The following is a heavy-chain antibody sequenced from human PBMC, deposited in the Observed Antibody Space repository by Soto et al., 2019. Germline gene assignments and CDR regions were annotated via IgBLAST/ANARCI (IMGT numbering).Heavy chain of an antibody. CDR3: ARVYDLYYFDY. V-gene: IGHV4-30-4*01. J-gene: IGHJ4*02. D-gene: IGHD5-12*01. CDR2: IYYSGST. CDR1: GVSIRSGDDY. Sequence: SATLSITCTVSGVSIRSGDDYWSWIRQPPGKGLEWIGYIYYSGSTYYNPSLKSRVTISVDTSKNQFSLKLSSVTAADTAVYYCARVYDLYYFDYWGQGTLVTVSS.